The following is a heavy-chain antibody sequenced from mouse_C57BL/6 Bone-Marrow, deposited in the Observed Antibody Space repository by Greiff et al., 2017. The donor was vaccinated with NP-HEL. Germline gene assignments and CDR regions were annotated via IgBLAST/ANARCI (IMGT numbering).Heavy chain of an antibody. CDR2: IYPGDGDT. CDR1: GYAFSSYW. D-gene: IGHD2-1*01. V-gene: IGHV1-80*01. CDR3: ATIYYGNYSDY. J-gene: IGHJ2*01. Sequence: QVLLQQSGAELVKPGASVKISCKASGYAFSSYWMNWVKQRPGKGLEWIGQIYPGDGDTNYNGKFKGKATLTADKSSSTAYMQLSSLTSEDSAVYFCATIYYGNYSDYWGQGTTLTVSS.